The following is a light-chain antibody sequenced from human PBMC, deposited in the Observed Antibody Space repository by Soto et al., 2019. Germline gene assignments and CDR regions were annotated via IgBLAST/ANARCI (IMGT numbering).Light chain of an antibody. CDR1: SSDVGGYDY. V-gene: IGLV2-14*01. CDR3: SSHTSGDTRV. CDR2: EVT. J-gene: IGLJ1*01. Sequence: QSVLTQPASVSGPPGQSIAISCPGTSSDVGGYDYVSWYQQHPDKAPKLIIYEVTKRPSGVSNRFSGSKSGNTASLTISGLQPDDEADYYCSSHTSGDTRVFGSGTKVTVL.